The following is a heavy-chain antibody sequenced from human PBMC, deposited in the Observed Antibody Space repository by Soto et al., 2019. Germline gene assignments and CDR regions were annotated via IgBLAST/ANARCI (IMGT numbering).Heavy chain of an antibody. CDR1: GGTFSSYA. CDR3: AREYCSNCICPHQTTASDI. J-gene: IGHJ3*02. D-gene: IGHD2-8*01. V-gene: IGHV1-69*13. Sequence: GASVKVSCKASGGTFSSYAISWVRQAPGQGLEWMGGIIPIFGTANYAQKFQGRVTITADESTSTAYMELSSLRSEDTAVYYCAREYCSNCICPHQTTASDISCQATILTV. CDR2: IIPIFGTA.